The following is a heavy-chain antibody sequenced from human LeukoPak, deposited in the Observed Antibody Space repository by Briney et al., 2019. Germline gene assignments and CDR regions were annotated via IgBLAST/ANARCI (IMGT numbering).Heavy chain of an antibody. CDR2: TSGGGYSS. Sequence: GGSLRLSCAASGFTFSNYAMSWVRQAPGKGVEWVAATSGGGYSSYYADSVKGRFNISRDNAKNSLYLQMNSLRAEDTAVYYCARAVAGLRHFDYWGQGTLVTASS. V-gene: IGHV3-23*01. J-gene: IGHJ4*02. CDR3: ARAVAGLRHFDY. CDR1: GFTFSNYA. D-gene: IGHD6-19*01.